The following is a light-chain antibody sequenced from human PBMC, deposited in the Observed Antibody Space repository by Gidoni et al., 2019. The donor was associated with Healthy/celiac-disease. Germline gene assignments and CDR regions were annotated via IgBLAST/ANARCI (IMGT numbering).Light chain of an antibody. CDR3: QQRSNWIT. J-gene: IGKJ5*01. CDR2: DAS. Sequence: EIMLTQSPATLSLSPGERATLSCRASQSVSSYLAWYQKKPGQAPRLLIYDASTRATGIPARFSGSGSGTDFTLTISSLEPEDFAVYYCQQRSNWITFGQGTRLEIK. CDR1: QSVSSY. V-gene: IGKV3-11*01.